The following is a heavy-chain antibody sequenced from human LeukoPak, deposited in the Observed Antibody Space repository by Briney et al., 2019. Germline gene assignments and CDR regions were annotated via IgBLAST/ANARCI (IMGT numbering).Heavy chain of an antibody. CDR3: ARAESLTGQNWFDP. Sequence: SQTLSLTCVISGDSVSSNSATWNWIRQSPSRGFEWLGRTYYRSKWSSDCAVSVRSRITIDPDTSKNQFSLHLNSVSPEDTAIYYCARAESLTGQNWFDPWGQGTLVTVSS. V-gene: IGHV6-1*01. CDR1: GDSVSSNSAT. J-gene: IGHJ5*02. CDR2: TYYRSKWSS. D-gene: IGHD1-14*01.